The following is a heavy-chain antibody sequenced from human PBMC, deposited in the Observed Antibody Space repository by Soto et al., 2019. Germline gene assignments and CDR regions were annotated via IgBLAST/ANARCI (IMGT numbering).Heavy chain of an antibody. J-gene: IGHJ6*03. V-gene: IGHV3-23*01. Sequence: GGSLRLSCAASGFTFSSYAMSWVRQAPGKGLEWVSAISGSGGSTYYADSVKGRFTISRDNSKNTLYLQMNSLRAEDTAVYYWAKVWWLVFVLHYMDVWGKWTTVPVSS. CDR3: AKVWWLVFVLHYMDV. CDR2: ISGSGGST. CDR1: GFTFSSYA. D-gene: IGHD6-19*01.